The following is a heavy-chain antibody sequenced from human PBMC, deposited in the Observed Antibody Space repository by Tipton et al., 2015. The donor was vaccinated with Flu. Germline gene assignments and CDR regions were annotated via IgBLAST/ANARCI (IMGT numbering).Heavy chain of an antibody. J-gene: IGHJ4*02. CDR3: ASPPPEYCSSTSCYTYYFDY. V-gene: IGHV1-69*01. CDR1: GGTFSSYA. CDR2: IIPIFGTA. D-gene: IGHD2-2*02. Sequence: QLVQSGAEVKKPGSSVKVSCKASGGTFSSYAISWVRQAPGQGLEWMGGIIPIFGTANYAQKFQGRVTITADESTSTAYMELSSLRSEDTAVYYCASPPPEYCSSTSCYTYYFDYWGQGTLVTVSS.